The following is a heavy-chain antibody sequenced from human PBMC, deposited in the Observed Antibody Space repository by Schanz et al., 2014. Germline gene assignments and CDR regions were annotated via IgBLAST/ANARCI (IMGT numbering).Heavy chain of an antibody. Sequence: EVQLLESGGGLVQPGGSLRLSCASSGFSFTTYAMSWVRQAPGKGPEWVANIKHDGSVKDYVDSVEGRFTISRDNAKNTLYLQMNSLRAEDTAVYYCAKSDAFDIWGQGTLVTVSS. V-gene: IGHV3-7*02. CDR3: AKSDAFDI. CDR1: GFSFTTYA. CDR2: IKHDGSVK. J-gene: IGHJ3*02.